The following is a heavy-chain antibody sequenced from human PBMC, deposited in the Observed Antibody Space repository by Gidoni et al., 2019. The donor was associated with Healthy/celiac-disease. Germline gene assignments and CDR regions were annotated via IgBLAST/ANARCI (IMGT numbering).Heavy chain of an antibody. Sequence: EVQLVESGGGLVKPGGSLRLSCAASGFTFSNAWMSWVRQAPGKGLEWFGRIKSKTDGGTTDYAAPVKGRFTISRDDSKNTLYLQMNSLKTEDTAVYYCTTLDGSFHDAFDIWGQGTMVTVSS. CDR3: TTLDGSFHDAFDI. CDR1: GFTFSNAW. CDR2: IKSKTDGGTT. D-gene: IGHD3-3*01. J-gene: IGHJ3*02. V-gene: IGHV3-15*01.